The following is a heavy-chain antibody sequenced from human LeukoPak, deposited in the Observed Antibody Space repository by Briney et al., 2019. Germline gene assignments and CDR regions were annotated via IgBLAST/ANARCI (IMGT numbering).Heavy chain of an antibody. CDR2: IYTSGST. J-gene: IGHJ5*02. CDR1: GGSISSYY. Sequence: PSETLSLTSTVSGGSISSYYWSWIRQPPGKGLEWNGYIYTSGSTNYNPSLKSRITISLDTSKNQFSLMLSSVTAADTAMYYCARHRRPHSSSWYGCFDPWGLGTLVTVSS. CDR3: ARHRRPHSSSWYGCFDP. V-gene: IGHV4-4*09. D-gene: IGHD6-13*01.